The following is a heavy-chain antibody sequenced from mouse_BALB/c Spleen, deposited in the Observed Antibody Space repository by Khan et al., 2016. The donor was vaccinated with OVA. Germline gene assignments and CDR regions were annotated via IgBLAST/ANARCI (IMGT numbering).Heavy chain of an antibody. Sequence: VQLQQSGAELVKAGASVKMSCKASGYTFTSYWMHWVMQRLGQGLEWFAETNPTNGRTYYNEKFKSKATLTVDKSSSTAYMLLSGPTFEDSAVYYCARIKKIGATYFDYWGQGTTLTVSS. CDR1: GYTFTSYW. J-gene: IGHJ2*01. D-gene: IGHD1-1*01. V-gene: IGHV1S81*02. CDR2: TNPTNGRT. CDR3: ARIKKIGATYFDY.